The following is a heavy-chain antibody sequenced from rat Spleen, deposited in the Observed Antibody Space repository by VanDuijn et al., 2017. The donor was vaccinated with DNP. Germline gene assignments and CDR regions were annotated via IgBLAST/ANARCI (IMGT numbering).Heavy chain of an antibody. D-gene: IGHD4-3*01. V-gene: IGHV2-34*01. CDR3: ARPYNSGTIWD. CDR1: GFSLTSYA. Sequence: QVQLKESGPGLVQPSETLSLTCTVSGFSLTSYAVSWVRQPPGKGLEWMGRMRDDGDTSYNSALKSRLNINRDTSKNQVLLTLNSLQSEDTGTYFCARPYNSGTIWDWGQGVMVTVSS. CDR2: MRDDGDT. J-gene: IGHJ2*01.